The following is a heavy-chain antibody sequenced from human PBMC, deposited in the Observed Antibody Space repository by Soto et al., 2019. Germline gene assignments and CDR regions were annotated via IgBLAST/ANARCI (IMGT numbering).Heavy chain of an antibody. CDR3: ARAPMVLSRSYFDS. J-gene: IGHJ4*02. CDR2: ISYSGNT. V-gene: IGHV4-59*01. CDR1: GGSISDFY. D-gene: IGHD2-8*01. Sequence: SETLSLTCTVSGGSISDFYWSWIRQPPGKGLEWIGYISYSGNTNYNPSLKSRVSISVDTSKNQLSLNLTSVTAADTAVYYCARAPMVLSRSYFDSWGQGTPVTVSS.